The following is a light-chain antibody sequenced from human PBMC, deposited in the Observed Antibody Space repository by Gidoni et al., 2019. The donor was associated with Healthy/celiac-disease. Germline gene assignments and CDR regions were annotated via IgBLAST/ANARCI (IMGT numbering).Light chain of an antibody. CDR1: QRVSSSY. J-gene: IGKJ1*01. Sequence: ETVLTQSPGTLSLSPGERATLSCRASQRVSSSYLAWYQQKTGQAPRLLIYGASRRAAGIPDRFSGSGAGTDFTLTISRLEPEDFAVYYCQQYGSSWTFGQGTKVEIK. V-gene: IGKV3-20*01. CDR2: GAS. CDR3: QQYGSSWT.